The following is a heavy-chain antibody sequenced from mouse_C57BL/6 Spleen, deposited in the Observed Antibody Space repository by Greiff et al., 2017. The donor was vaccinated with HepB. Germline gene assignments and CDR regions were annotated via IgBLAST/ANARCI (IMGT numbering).Heavy chain of an antibody. Sequence: QVQLQQSGAELVKPGASVKMSCKASGYTFTSYWITWVKQRPGQGLEWIGDIYPGSGSTNYNEKFKSKATLTVDTSSSTAYMQLSSLTSEDSAVYYCAIIYYDYDDEPWFACWGQGTLVTVSA. CDR1: GYTFTSYW. CDR2: IYPGSGST. J-gene: IGHJ3*01. V-gene: IGHV1-55*01. CDR3: AIIYYDYDDEPWFAC. D-gene: IGHD2-4*01.